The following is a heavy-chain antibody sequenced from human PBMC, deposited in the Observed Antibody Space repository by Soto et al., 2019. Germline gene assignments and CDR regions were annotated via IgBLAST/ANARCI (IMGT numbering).Heavy chain of an antibody. CDR1: GFTFISYW. Sequence: PGGSLRLSCAASGFTFISYWISWVRHAPGKGLEWVANIKQDGSEKYYVDSVKGRFTISRDNAKNSLYLQMNSLRAEDTAVYYCTREGYDYVWGSYRKDADYFQHWGQGTLVTVSS. D-gene: IGHD3-16*02. V-gene: IGHV3-7*01. J-gene: IGHJ1*01. CDR2: IKQDGSEK. CDR3: TREGYDYVWGSYRKDADYFQH.